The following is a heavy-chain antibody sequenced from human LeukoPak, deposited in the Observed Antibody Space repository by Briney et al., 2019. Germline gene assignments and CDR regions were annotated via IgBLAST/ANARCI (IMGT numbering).Heavy chain of an antibody. CDR1: GYSFTNYW. CDR2: IYPGDSDT. Sequence: GASLKISCKGSGYSFTNYWIGWVRQVPGKGLEWMGIIYPGDSDTRYSPSFQGQVTISADKSISTAYLQWSSLKASDTAMYFCAGGIAVTGFDYWGQGALVTVSS. D-gene: IGHD6-19*01. CDR3: AGGIAVTGFDY. V-gene: IGHV5-51*01. J-gene: IGHJ4*02.